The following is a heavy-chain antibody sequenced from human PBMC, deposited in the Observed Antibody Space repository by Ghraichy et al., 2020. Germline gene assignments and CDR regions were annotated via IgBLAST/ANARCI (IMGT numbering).Heavy chain of an antibody. CDR2: IYHSGST. D-gene: IGHD6-6*01. J-gene: IGHJ4*02. CDR3: ARERGSLGAARLSDY. Sequence: SETLSLTCAVSGYSISSGYYWGWIRQPPGKGLEWIGSIYHSGSTYYNPSLKSRVTISVDTSKNQFSLKLSSVTAADTAVYYCARERGSLGAARLSDYWGQGTLVTVSS. CDR1: GYSISSGYY. V-gene: IGHV4-38-2*02.